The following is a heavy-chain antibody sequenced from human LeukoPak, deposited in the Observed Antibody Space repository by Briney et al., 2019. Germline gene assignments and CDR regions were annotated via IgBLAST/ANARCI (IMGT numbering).Heavy chain of an antibody. CDR2: IYYSGST. CDR3: ARVYYSSSYDYWYFDL. V-gene: IGHV4-39*07. CDR1: GGSISSSSYY. J-gene: IGHJ2*01. D-gene: IGHD6-13*01. Sequence: SETLSLTCTVSGGSISSSSYYWGWIRQPPGKGLEWIGSIYYSGSTNYNPSLKSRVTISVDTSRNQFSLKLSSVTAADTAVYYCARVYYSSSYDYWYFDLWGRGTLVTVSS.